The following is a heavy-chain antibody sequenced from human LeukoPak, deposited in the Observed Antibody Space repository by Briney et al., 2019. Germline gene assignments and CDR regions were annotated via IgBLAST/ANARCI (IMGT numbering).Heavy chain of an antibody. CDR3: ASGSYYYDSSGYYYSPFDY. J-gene: IGHJ4*02. Sequence: PSETLSLTRTVSGGSICSGDYYWSWIRQPPGKGREWIGYIYYSGSTYYDQSLKSRVTISVDTSKNQFSLKLSSVTAADTAVYYCASGSYYYDSSGYYYSPFDYWGQGTLVTVSS. CDR1: GGSICSGDYY. V-gene: IGHV4-30-4*01. CDR2: IYYSGST. D-gene: IGHD3-22*01.